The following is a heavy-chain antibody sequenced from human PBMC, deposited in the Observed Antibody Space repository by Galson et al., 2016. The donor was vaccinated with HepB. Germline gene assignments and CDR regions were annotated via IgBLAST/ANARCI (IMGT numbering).Heavy chain of an antibody. CDR2: VYYSGTT. D-gene: IGHD3-10*01. J-gene: IGHJ4*02. V-gene: IGHV4-59*08. CDR1: RGSISSYY. CDR3: ARLVDGSYLFY. Sequence: SETLSLTCIVSRGSISSYYWSWVRQSPGKGLEWIGYVYYSGTTNYNPSLKSRVTISLDTSKNQFSLKLSSVTAADTAVYYCARLVDGSYLFYWGQGTLVTVSS.